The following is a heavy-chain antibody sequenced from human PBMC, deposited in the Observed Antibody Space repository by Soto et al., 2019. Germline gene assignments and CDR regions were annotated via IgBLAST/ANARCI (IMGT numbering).Heavy chain of an antibody. Sequence: SVEVPCPASGYTVTSYGICWVRQAPGQGLEWMGGIIPIFGTANYAQKLQGRVTITADESTSTAYMELSSLRSEDTAVYYCARSSVLEGLLYRYNFDYWGQGTLVTVSS. D-gene: IGHD3-3*01. CDR2: IIPIFGTA. V-gene: IGHV1-69*13. J-gene: IGHJ4*02. CDR3: ARSSVLEGLLYRYNFDY. CDR1: GYTVTSYG.